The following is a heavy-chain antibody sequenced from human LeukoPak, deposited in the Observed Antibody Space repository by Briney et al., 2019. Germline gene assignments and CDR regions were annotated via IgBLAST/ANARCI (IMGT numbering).Heavy chain of an antibody. D-gene: IGHD2/OR15-2a*01. CDR1: GFTFSSYE. CDR2: ISSSGSTI. J-gene: IGHJ3*02. CDR3: AKVVEFSGAFDI. Sequence: GGSLRLSCAASGFTFSSYEMNWVRQAPGKGLEWVSYISSSGSTIYYADSVKGRFTISRDNAKNSLYLQMNSLRAEDTAVYYCAKVVEFSGAFDIWGQGTMVTVSS. V-gene: IGHV3-48*03.